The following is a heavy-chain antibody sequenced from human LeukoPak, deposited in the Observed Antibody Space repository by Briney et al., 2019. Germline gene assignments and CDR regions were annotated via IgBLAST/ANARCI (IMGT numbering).Heavy chain of an antibody. CDR2: IYYSGST. J-gene: IGHJ3*01. CDR3: ARDLGYCSSTSCPSA. CDR1: GGSISSYY. V-gene: IGHV4-59*12. D-gene: IGHD2-2*01. Sequence: SETLSLTCTVSGGSISSYYWSWIRQPPGKGLEWIGYIYYSGSTNYNPSLKSRVTISVDTSKNQFSLKLISVSAADTAVYYCARDLGYCSSTSCPSAWGQGTMVTVSS.